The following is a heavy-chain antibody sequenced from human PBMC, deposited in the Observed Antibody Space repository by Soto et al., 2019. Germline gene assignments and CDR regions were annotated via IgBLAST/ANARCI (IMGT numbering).Heavy chain of an antibody. CDR2: INSDGSST. D-gene: IGHD2-8*01. CDR3: VRDDVGVEIDY. Sequence: PGGSLRLSCAASGFTFSSYWMHWVRQAPEKGLMWVSHINSDGSSTTYADSVKGRFTISRDNAKNTLFLQMNSLRADDTAVYYCVRDDVGVEIDYWGLGTMVTVS. V-gene: IGHV3-74*01. CDR1: GFTFSSYW. J-gene: IGHJ4*02.